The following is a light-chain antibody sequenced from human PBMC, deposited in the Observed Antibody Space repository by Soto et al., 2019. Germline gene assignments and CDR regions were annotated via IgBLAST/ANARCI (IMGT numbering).Light chain of an antibody. Sequence: IHLTQSASGLAVYVGGRGTITCGASQSISSWLAWYQQKPGKAPKLLIYKASSLESGVPSRFSGSGSGTEFTLTISSLQPDDFATYYCQQYNSYLWPFGQGTKVDIK. CDR2: KAS. V-gene: IGKV1-5*03. J-gene: IGKJ1*01. CDR1: QSISSW. CDR3: QQYNSYLWP.